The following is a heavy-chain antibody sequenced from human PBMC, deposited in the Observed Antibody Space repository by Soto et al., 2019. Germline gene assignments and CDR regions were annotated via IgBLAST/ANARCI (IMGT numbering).Heavy chain of an antibody. CDR3: ASLEGLATISYYFDF. Sequence: QLQLQESGPGLVKPSETLSLTCSVSDDSINSDKYYWGWIRQPPGMGLEWIVSIYYRGNAYYNPSLQTRVTIPLDKSKCLFSLKLTPVPAADSAVYFCASLEGLATISYYFDFWGPGALVTVSS. D-gene: IGHD3-9*01. CDR1: DDSINSDKYY. J-gene: IGHJ4*02. V-gene: IGHV4-39*01. CDR2: IYYRGNA.